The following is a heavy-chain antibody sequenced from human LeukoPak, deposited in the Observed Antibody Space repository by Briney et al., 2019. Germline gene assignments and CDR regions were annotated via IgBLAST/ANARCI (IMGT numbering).Heavy chain of an antibody. CDR1: GFTFTTYA. J-gene: IGHJ4*02. CDR2: ISGSGDET. Sequence: PGGSLRLSCAASGFTFTTYAMTWVRQAPGKGLEWVSAISGSGDETYYTDSVRGRFTISRDNSENTVSLQLSSLRAGGTAVYHCARLSGTSGTTSRVLEDLGQGTLVTVSS. D-gene: IGHD1-1*01. CDR3: ARLSGTSGTTSRVLED. V-gene: IGHV3-23*01.